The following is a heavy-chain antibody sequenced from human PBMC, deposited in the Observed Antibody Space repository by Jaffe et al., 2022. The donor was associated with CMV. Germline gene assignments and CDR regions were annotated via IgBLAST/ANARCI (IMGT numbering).Heavy chain of an antibody. CDR1: GGTFSSYA. J-gene: IGHJ4*02. CDR3: AGQFGAVTRAQPASGTLDY. CDR2: IIPILGIA. D-gene: IGHD3-10*01. Sequence: QVQLVQSGAEVKKPGSSVKVSCKASGGTFSSYAISWVRQAPGQGLEWMGRIIPILGIANYAQKFQGRVTITADKSTSTAYMELSSLRSEDTAVYYCAGQFGAVTRAQPASGTLDYWGQGTLVTVSS. V-gene: IGHV1-69*09.